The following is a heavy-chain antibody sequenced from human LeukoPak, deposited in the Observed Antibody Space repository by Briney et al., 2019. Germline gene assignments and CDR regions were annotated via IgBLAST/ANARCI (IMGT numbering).Heavy chain of an antibody. Sequence: PSETLSLTCAVYGGSFSGYYWSWIRQPPGKGLEWIGEINHSGSTNYNPSLKSRVTISVDTSKNQFSLKLSSVTAADTAVYYCARPGPSGSYFDTKKNAFDIWGQGTMVTVSS. V-gene: IGHV4-34*01. CDR1: GGSFSGYY. J-gene: IGHJ3*02. CDR2: INHSGST. D-gene: IGHD1-26*01. CDR3: ARPGPSGSYFDTKKNAFDI.